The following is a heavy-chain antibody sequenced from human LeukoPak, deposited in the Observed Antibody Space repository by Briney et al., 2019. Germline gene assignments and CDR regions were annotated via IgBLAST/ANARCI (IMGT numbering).Heavy chain of an antibody. Sequence: GASVKVSCKASGYTFTSYGISWVRQAPGQGLEWMGWISAYNGNTNYAQKLQGRVTMTTDTSTSTAYMELRSLRSDDTAVYYCAREHDSSGYYSFDYWSQGTLVTVSS. V-gene: IGHV1-18*01. D-gene: IGHD3-22*01. J-gene: IGHJ4*02. CDR2: ISAYNGNT. CDR3: AREHDSSGYYSFDY. CDR1: GYTFTSYG.